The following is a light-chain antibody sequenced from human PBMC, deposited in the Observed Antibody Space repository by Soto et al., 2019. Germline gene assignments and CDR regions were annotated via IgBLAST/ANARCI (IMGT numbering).Light chain of an antibody. Sequence: TQSPSSFSASTGDRVTITCRASQGISSYLAWYQQRPGQAPRLLIYRASNRATGIPARFSGSGSGTDFTLTSSSLEPEDFAVYYCQQRSNWPPTFGQGTKVDIK. J-gene: IGKJ1*01. CDR3: QQRSNWPPT. V-gene: IGKV3-11*01. CDR1: QGISSY. CDR2: RAS.